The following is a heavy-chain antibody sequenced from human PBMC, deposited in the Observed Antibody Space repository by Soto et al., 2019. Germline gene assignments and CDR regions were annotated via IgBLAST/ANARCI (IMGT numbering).Heavy chain of an antibody. Sequence: VQLVESGGGLVQPGGSLRLSCAASGFTFSSYWMSWVRQAPGKGLEWVAVISRDGGTKFYADSVKGRFTISKDNSRNTLFLEMNSLRGDDMAVYYCTGEVASGYWGQGTLVTVSS. CDR3: TGEVASGY. D-gene: IGHD2-8*02. J-gene: IGHJ4*02. V-gene: IGHV3-30*03. CDR2: ISRDGGTK. CDR1: GFTFSSYW.